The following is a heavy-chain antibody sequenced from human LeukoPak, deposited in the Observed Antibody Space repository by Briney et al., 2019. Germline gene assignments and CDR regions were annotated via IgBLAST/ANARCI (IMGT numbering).Heavy chain of an antibody. CDR2: IFYTGST. J-gene: IGHJ3*02. D-gene: IGHD4-23*01. CDR1: GGSISSYY. Sequence: SETLSLTCTVSGGSISSYYWSWIRQPPGKGLEWIGYIFYTGSTNYNPSLKSRVTISVLTSKNRFSLKLSSVAAADTAVYYCATLTGGDDAFDIWGQGTMVTVSS. CDR3: ATLTGGDDAFDI. V-gene: IGHV4-59*01.